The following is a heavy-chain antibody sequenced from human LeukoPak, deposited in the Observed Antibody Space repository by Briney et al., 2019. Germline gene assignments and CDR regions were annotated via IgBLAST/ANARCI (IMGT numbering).Heavy chain of an antibody. CDR2: ISYDGSDK. D-gene: IGHD3-22*01. V-gene: IGHV3-30*04. Sequence: PGGSLRLSCAASGFTFSSHEMHWVRQAPGKGLEWVAFISYDGSDKYYADSVKGRSIISGDNSKNTLFLQMHSLGAEDTAVYHCARDRGANYHDSSGGFDYWGQGTLVTVSS. CDR3: ARDRGANYHDSSGGFDY. J-gene: IGHJ4*02. CDR1: GFTFSSHE.